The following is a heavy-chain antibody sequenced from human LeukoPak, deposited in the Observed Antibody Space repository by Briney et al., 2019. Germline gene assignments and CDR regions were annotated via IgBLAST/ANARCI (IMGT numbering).Heavy chain of an antibody. J-gene: IGHJ5*01. CDR2: ISGTGGAT. Sequence: GGSLRLSCVASGFSFGNYAMSWVRQAPGKGLQWVSQISGTGGATWYAGFARDRFTISRDNSKKTLYLQMSGLRVEDTAMYYCVKDPRDTYGTNWFVSWGQGPLLIVSS. V-gene: IGHV3-23*01. CDR1: GFSFGNYA. D-gene: IGHD2-21*01. CDR3: VKDPRDTYGTNWFVS.